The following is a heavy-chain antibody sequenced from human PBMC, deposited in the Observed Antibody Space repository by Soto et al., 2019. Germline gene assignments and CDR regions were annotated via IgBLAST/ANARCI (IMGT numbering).Heavy chain of an antibody. D-gene: IGHD2-15*01. CDR1: GFTFSNYW. J-gene: IGHJ4*02. V-gene: IGHV3-74*01. CDR2: INTDGSST. Sequence: GGSLRLSCAASGFTFSNYWMHWVRQDPEKGLVWVSRINTDGSSTNYADSVKGRVTISRDNAKGTLYLQLHTLRAEDTAMYYCARATYTPGPFDYWGQGTLVTVPS. CDR3: ARATYTPGPFDY.